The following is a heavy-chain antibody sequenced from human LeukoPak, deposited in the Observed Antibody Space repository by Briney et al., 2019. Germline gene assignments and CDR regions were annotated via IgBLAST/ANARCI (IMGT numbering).Heavy chain of an antibody. CDR2: ISSSSSTI. V-gene: IGHV3-48*02. Sequence: GGSLRLSCAASGFTFRSYSMNGVRQAPGKGLEWVSCISSSSSTIYYADSVKGRFTISRDTAKNSLYLQMNSLRDEDTAVYYCARGRAGIAAGYYYYSMDVCSQGTTVTVSS. D-gene: IGHD6-13*01. CDR1: GFTFRSYS. CDR3: ARGRAGIAAGYYYYSMDV. J-gene: IGHJ6*02.